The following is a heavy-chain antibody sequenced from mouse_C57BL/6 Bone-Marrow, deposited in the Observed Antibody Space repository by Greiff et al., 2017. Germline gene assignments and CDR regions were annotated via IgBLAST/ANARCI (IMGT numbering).Heavy chain of an antibody. V-gene: IGHV1-7*01. CDR2: INPRSGYT. CDR3: ARETGPYYFDY. CDR1: GYTFTSYW. D-gene: IGHD4-1*01. Sequence: VQLQQSGAELAKPGASVKLSCKASGYTFTSYWMHWVKQRPGQGLEWIGYINPRSGYTKYNQKFKDKATLTADTSSSTAYMQLSSLTYEDSADYYCARETGPYYFDYWGQGTTLTVSS. J-gene: IGHJ2*01.